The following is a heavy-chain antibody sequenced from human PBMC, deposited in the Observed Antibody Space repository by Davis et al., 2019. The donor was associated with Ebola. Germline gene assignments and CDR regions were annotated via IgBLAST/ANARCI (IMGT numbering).Heavy chain of an antibody. V-gene: IGHV3-20*01. D-gene: IGHD5-12*01. CDR3: ARDGLVANWFDP. J-gene: IGHJ5*02. Sequence: SVKGRFTISRDNAKNSLYLQMSSLRAEDTALYHCARDGLVANWFDPWGQGTLVTVSS.